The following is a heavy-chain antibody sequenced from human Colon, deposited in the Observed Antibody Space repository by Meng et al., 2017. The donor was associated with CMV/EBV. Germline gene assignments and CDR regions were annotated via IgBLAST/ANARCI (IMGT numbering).Heavy chain of an antibody. D-gene: IGHD1-26*01. Sequence: GGSLRLSCIASGIKFDDYAMHWVRQIPGKDPEWVAGISWYSNNIVYADSVEGRFTISRDNAKNSLYLQMNSLRPEDTALYYCAKDVGANFFYGLDVWGQGTTVTVSS. CDR3: AKDVGANFFYGLDV. V-gene: IGHV3-9*01. J-gene: IGHJ6*02. CDR2: ISWYSNNI. CDR1: GIKFDDYA.